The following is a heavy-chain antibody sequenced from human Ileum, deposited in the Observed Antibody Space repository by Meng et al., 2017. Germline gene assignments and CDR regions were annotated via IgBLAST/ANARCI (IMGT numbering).Heavy chain of an antibody. Sequence: QWRLQESGPGMLKPSGTLSLTCAVSGGSISTSDWGSWVRQPPGKGLEWIGEIHHSGSTNYNPSLKSRVTISVDKSKNQFSLKLNSVTAADTAVYYCAREWSGSYRHLDYWGQGTLVTVSS. V-gene: IGHV4-4*02. CDR2: IHHSGST. CDR1: GGSISTSDW. CDR3: AREWSGSYRHLDY. J-gene: IGHJ4*02. D-gene: IGHD1-26*01.